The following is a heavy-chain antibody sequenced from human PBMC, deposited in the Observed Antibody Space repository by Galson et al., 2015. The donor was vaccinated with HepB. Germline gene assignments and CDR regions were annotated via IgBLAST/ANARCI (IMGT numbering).Heavy chain of an antibody. Sequence: SLRLSCAASGFTFRNYAMSWVRQAPGKGLEWVSAITPSGDNTYSADSVKGRFTISRDNSKNSLYLQMNSLTAEDTASYYCAQGLRYCSKVSCYTPLDYWGPGTLVTVFS. V-gene: IGHV3-23*01. CDR3: AQGLRYCSKVSCYTPLDY. CDR1: GFTFRNYA. D-gene: IGHD2-2*02. J-gene: IGHJ4*02. CDR2: ITPSGDNT.